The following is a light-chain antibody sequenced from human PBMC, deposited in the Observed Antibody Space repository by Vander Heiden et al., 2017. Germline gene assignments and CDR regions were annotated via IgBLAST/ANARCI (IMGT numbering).Light chain of an antibody. CDR2: GAS. J-gene: IGKJ1*01. Sequence: IQMTQSPSSLSASVGDRVTITCRASQSVSTYLNGYQQKPGKVPKLLIYGASTLQSGVRSRFSGSGSGTDFTLTIRSLEPEDFATYYCQQSFTTLKWTFGQGTRVEMK. CDR3: QQSFTTLKWT. V-gene: IGKV1-39*01. CDR1: QSVSTY.